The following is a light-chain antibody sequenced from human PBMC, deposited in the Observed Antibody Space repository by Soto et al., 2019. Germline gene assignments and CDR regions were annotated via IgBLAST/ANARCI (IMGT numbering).Light chain of an antibody. Sequence: ALAQPASVSGSPGQSITISCSGTSSDVGRHNAVSWYQQHPGKVPQLMIYDVSIRPSGISDRLSASKSGNMASLTISGLQAEDEADYYYSSYRVGGSYVFGTGTKVTVL. CDR3: SSYRVGGSYV. CDR2: DVS. J-gene: IGLJ1*01. V-gene: IGLV2-14*03. CDR1: SSDVGRHNA.